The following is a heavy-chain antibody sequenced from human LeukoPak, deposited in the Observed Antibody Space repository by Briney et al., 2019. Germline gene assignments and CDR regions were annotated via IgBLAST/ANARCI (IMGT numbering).Heavy chain of an antibody. CDR2: ISAYNGNT. J-gene: IGHJ3*02. Sequence: ASVKVSCKASGYTFTSYGISWVRQAPGQGLEWMGWISAYNGNTNYAQKLQGRITMTTDTSTSTAYMELRSLRSDDTAVYYCAREREKWELLFAFDIWGQGTMVTVSS. CDR3: AREREKWELLFAFDI. V-gene: IGHV1-18*01. D-gene: IGHD1-26*01. CDR1: GYTFTSYG.